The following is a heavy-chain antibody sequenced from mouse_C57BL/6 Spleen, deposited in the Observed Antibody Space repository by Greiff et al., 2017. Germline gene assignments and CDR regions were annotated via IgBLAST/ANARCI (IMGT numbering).Heavy chain of an antibody. CDR1: GYAFSSYW. D-gene: IGHD2-2*01. CDR3: ARGGGYYYGYVYAMDY. V-gene: IGHV1-80*01. CDR2: IYPGDGDT. Sequence: VQLQQSGAELVKPGASVKISCKASGYAFSSYWMNWVKQRPGKGLEWIGQIYPGDGDTNYNGKFKGKATLTADKSSSTAYMQLSSLTSEDSAVYFCARGGGYYYGYVYAMDYWGQGTSVTVSS. J-gene: IGHJ4*01.